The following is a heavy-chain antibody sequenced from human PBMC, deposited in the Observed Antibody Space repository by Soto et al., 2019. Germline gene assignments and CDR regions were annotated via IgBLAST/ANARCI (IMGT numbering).Heavy chain of an antibody. D-gene: IGHD3-9*01. CDR2: MNPNSGNT. CDR1: GYTFTSYY. J-gene: IGHJ3*02. V-gene: IGHV1-8*01. CDR3: ASGTHYDILTGAYDAFDI. Sequence: ASVKVSCKASGYTFTSYYIKWVRQATEQELEWMGWMNPNSGNTGYAQKFQGRVTMTRNTSISTAYMELSSLRSEDTAVYYCASGTHYDILTGAYDAFDIWGQGTMVTVSS.